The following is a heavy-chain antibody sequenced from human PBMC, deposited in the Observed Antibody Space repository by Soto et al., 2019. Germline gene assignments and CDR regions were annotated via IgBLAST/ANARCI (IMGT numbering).Heavy chain of an antibody. V-gene: IGHV1-69*13. Sequence: SVKVSCKASGDTDTNYVISWVRQAPGQGLEWMGGIFPKFGTTYSAQKLQDRLTITADESTSTVYMQLSSLRLDDTAVYYCEVYMTLRKLPGVSSQGTSLIVSS. CDR1: GDTDTNYV. D-gene: IGHD3-16*01. J-gene: IGHJ6*02. CDR3: EVYMTLRKLPGV. CDR2: IFPKFGTT.